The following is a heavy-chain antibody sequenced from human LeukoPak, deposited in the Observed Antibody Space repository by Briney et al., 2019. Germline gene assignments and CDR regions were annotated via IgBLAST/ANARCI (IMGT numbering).Heavy chain of an antibody. D-gene: IGHD2-15*01. CDR2: IYHSGST. CDR3: ARYCSGGSCYPGYFDY. J-gene: IGHJ4*02. Sequence: SETLSLTCAGSGGSISSGGYSWRWIGQPPGRGVEWIVYIYHSGSTYYNPALKSRVTISVERSQNQFSLKLSSVTAADTAVYYCARYCSGGSCYPGYFDYWGQGTLVTVSS. V-gene: IGHV4-30-2*01. CDR1: GGSISSGGYS.